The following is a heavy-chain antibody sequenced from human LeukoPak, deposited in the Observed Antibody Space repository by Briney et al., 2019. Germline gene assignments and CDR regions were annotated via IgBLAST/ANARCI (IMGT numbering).Heavy chain of an antibody. J-gene: IGHJ4*02. V-gene: IGHV1-46*01. CDR2: INPSGGST. D-gene: IGHD4-17*01. Sequence: ASVKVSCKASGYTFTSYYMHWVRQAPGQGLEWMGIINPSGGSTSYAQKFQGRVTMTRDTSTSTVYMELSSLRSEDTAVYYCARANHDYGDYVAVKPDYWGQGTLVTVSS. CDR3: ARANHDYGDYVAVKPDY. CDR1: GYTFTSYY.